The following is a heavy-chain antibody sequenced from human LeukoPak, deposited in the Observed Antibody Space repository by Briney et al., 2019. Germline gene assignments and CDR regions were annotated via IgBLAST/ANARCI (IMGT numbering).Heavy chain of an antibody. CDR3: ARESSGSSAQSDY. Sequence: SETLSLTCTVSGGSISSYYWSWIRQPPGKGLEWIGYIYYSGSTNYNPSLKSRVTISVDTFKSQFSLKLNSVTAADTAVYYCARESSGSSAQSDYWGQGTLVTVSS. D-gene: IGHD1-26*01. CDR2: IYYSGST. J-gene: IGHJ4*02. V-gene: IGHV4-59*01. CDR1: GGSISSYY.